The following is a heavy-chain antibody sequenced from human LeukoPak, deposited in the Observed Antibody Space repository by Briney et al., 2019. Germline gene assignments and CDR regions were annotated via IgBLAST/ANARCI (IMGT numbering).Heavy chain of an antibody. Sequence: PGGSLRLSCAASGFTFSSYAMHWVRQAPGKGLEWVAVISYDGSNKYYADSVKGRFTISRDNSKNTLYLQMNSLRAEDTAVYYCAREGYCSSTSCYFLYYFDYWGQGTLVTVSS. CDR1: GFTFSSYA. D-gene: IGHD2-2*01. J-gene: IGHJ4*02. CDR3: AREGYCSSTSCYFLYYFDY. V-gene: IGHV3-30*04. CDR2: ISYDGSNK.